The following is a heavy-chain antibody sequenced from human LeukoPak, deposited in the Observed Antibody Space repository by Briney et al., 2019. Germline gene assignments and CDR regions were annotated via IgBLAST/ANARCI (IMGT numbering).Heavy chain of an antibody. V-gene: IGHV4-59*01. D-gene: IGHD3-22*01. Sequence: TSETLSLTCTVSGGSISSYYWSWIRQPSGKGLEWIGYIYYSGSTNYNPSLKSRVTISVDTSKNQFSLKLSSVTAADTAVYYCARVYYYDSSGYWVYYFDYWGQGTLVTVSS. CDR2: IYYSGST. CDR3: ARVYYYDSSGYWVYYFDY. CDR1: GGSISSYY. J-gene: IGHJ4*02.